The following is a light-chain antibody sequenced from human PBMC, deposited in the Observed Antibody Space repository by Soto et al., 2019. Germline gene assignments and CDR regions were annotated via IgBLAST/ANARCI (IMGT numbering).Light chain of an antibody. CDR1: SSDVGGYNY. V-gene: IGLV2-14*01. J-gene: IGLJ3*02. Sequence: QSALTQPASVSGSPGQSITLSCTGTSSDVGGYNYVSWYQQHPGKAPKLMIYEVSNRPSGVSNRFSGSKSGNTASLTISGLQAEDEADYYCSSYTSSSTPLVFGGGTKVTVL. CDR3: SSYTSSSTPLV. CDR2: EVS.